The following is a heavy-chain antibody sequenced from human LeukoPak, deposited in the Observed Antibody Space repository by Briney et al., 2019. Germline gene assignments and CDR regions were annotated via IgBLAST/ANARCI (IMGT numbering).Heavy chain of an antibody. V-gene: IGHV4-31*03. D-gene: IGHD4-23*01. CDR3: AREGNPEVD. J-gene: IGHJ4*02. CDR2: IFYSGST. CDR1: RDSISSGGHY. Sequence: PSQTLSLTCTVSRDSISSGGHYWSWIRQHPGKGLEWIGYIFYSGSTYYNPSLKSRVTISVDTSKNQFSLKLSSVTAADTAVYYCAREGNPEVDWGQGTLVTVSS.